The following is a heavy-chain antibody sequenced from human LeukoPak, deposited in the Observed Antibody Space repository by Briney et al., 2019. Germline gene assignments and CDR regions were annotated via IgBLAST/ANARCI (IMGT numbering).Heavy chain of an antibody. J-gene: IGHJ4*02. Sequence: PGGSLRLSCAASGFTFDDYAMHWVRQAPGKGLEWVSVISGDGGSTYYADSVKGRFTISRDNCKNSLYLQMNSVRNEDTALYYCAKSPFDSYGSGSYFDYWGQGTLVTVSS. CDR3: AKSPFDSYGSGSYFDY. V-gene: IGHV3-43*02. D-gene: IGHD3-10*01. CDR2: ISGDGGST. CDR1: GFTFDDYA.